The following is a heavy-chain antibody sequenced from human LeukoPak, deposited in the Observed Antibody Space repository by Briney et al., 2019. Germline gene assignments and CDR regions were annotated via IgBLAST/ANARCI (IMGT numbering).Heavy chain of an antibody. V-gene: IGHV3-11*04. CDR2: ISSRSSNK. CDR1: GFTFSNHY. Sequence: GGSLRLSCAASGFTFSNHYMSWIRQTPGKELVWVSYISSRSSNKYYADSVKGRFTISRDNAKNSLYLQMDSLRVEDTAVYYCAREGWDLNALDIWGQGTMVTVSP. D-gene: IGHD1-26*01. J-gene: IGHJ3*02. CDR3: AREGWDLNALDI.